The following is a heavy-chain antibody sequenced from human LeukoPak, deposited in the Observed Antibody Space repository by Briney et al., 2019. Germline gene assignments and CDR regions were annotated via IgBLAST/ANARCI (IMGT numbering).Heavy chain of an antibody. J-gene: IGHJ6*03. CDR1: GYTFASYG. V-gene: IGHV1-18*01. CDR2: ISAYNGNT. Sequence: GASVKVSCKASGYTFASYGISWVRQAPGQGLEWRGWISAYNGNTNYAQKLQGRVTMTTDTSTSTAYMELRSLRSDDTAVYYCARAGVGGSYYGYYYMDVWGKGTTVTVSS. D-gene: IGHD1-26*01. CDR3: ARAGVGGSYYGYYYMDV.